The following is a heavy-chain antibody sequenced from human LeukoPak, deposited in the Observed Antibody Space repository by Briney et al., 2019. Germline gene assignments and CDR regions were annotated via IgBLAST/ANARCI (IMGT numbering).Heavy chain of an antibody. CDR2: ISAYNGNT. Sequence: ASVKVSCKASGYSFSSHDINWVRQATGQGLEWMGWISAYNGNTNYAQKLQGRVTMTTDTSTSTAYMELRSLRSDDTAVYYCARGYRNYDFWSGYFDNYYMDVWGKGTTVTVSS. D-gene: IGHD3-3*01. V-gene: IGHV1-18*01. CDR3: ARGYRNYDFWSGYFDNYYMDV. CDR1: GYSFSSHD. J-gene: IGHJ6*03.